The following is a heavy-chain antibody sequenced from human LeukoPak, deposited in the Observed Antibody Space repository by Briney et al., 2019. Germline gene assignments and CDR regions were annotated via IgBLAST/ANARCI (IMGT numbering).Heavy chain of an antibody. CDR1: GGSISSYF. CDR2: IHASGTT. V-gene: IGHV4-4*07. J-gene: IGHJ4*02. Sequence: PSETLSLTCNVSGGSISSYFWTWIRQPAGKGLEWIGRIHASGTTNYNSSLKSRVSMSVDTSKNQFSLKLTSVTAADTAVYFCARDGADVYGRAFDYWGQGTLVTVSS. D-gene: IGHD3-10*01. CDR3: ARDGADVYGRAFDY.